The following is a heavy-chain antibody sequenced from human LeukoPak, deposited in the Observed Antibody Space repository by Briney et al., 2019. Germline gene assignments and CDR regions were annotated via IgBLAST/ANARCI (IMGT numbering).Heavy chain of an antibody. J-gene: IGHJ5*02. CDR2: INPSGRSA. Sequence: ASVKVSCKASPYTFNKYYIHWVRQAPGQGLEWMGVINPSGRSASYAQRFQGRVTMTRDTSTGTVYMDLSSLRSEDTAVYYCARDSVELERRNWFDPWGQGTLVTVSS. V-gene: IGHV1-46*02. CDR3: ARDSVELERRNWFDP. D-gene: IGHD1-1*01. CDR1: PYTFNKYY.